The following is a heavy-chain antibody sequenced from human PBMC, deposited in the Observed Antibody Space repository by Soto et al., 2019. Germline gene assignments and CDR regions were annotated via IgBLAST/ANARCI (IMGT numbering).Heavy chain of an antibody. CDR2: ISYDGSNK. CDR3: ANDYGGNLGHDAFDI. Sequence: GGSLLLSCAASGFTFSSYGMHWVRQAPGKGLEWVAVISYDGSNKYYADSVKGRFTISRDNSKNTLYLQMNSLRAEDTAVYYCANDYGGNLGHDAFDIWGQGTMVTVSS. D-gene: IGHD4-17*01. V-gene: IGHV3-30*18. J-gene: IGHJ3*02. CDR1: GFTFSSYG.